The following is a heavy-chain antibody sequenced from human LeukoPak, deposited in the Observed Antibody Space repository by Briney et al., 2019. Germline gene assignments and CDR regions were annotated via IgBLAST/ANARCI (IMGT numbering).Heavy chain of an antibody. CDR2: ISPSYGST. D-gene: IGHD6-13*01. CDR1: GFTFSSYG. CDR3: AKGHGSSWSILDY. J-gene: IGHJ4*02. V-gene: IGHV3-23*01. Sequence: GGSLRLSCAASGFTFSSYGLSWVRQAPGKGLEWVSSISPSYGSTYYADSVKGRFTISRNNSKNTLYLQMNSLRAEDTAVYYCAKGHGSSWSILDYWGQGTLVTVSS.